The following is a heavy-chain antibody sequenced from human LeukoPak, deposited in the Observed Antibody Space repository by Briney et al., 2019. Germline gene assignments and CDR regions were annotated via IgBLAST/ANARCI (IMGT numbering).Heavy chain of an antibody. V-gene: IGHV4-39*01. CDR1: GGPISTSNYY. Sequence: PSETLSLTCTVSGGPISTSNYYWGCIRQPPGKGLEWIGNIYYSGSTFYNPSLKSRVTISADTSKNQFSLKLTSVTAADTALYYCASGLVARQDFDYWGQGTLVTVSS. J-gene: IGHJ4*02. D-gene: IGHD6-6*01. CDR2: IYYSGST. CDR3: ASGLVARQDFDY.